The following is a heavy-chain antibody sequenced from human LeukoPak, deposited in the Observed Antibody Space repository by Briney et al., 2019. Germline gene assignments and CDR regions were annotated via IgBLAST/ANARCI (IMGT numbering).Heavy chain of an antibody. CDR3: ARDYGAGRGHWFDP. CDR1: GGSISSYY. J-gene: IGHJ5*02. CDR2: IHYSGST. D-gene: IGHD3-10*01. Sequence: KTSETLSLTCTVSGGSISSYYWSWIRQPPGKGLEWIGYIHYSGSTNYNPSLKSRVTISVDTSKNQFSLKLSSVTAADTAIYYCARDYGAGRGHWFDPWGQGTLVTVSS. V-gene: IGHV4-59*12.